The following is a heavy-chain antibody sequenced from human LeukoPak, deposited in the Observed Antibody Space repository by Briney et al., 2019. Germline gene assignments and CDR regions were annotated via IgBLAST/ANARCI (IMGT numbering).Heavy chain of an antibody. CDR1: GFTFSSYS. CDR2: FTSGSRSI. V-gene: IGHV3-21*01. Sequence: GGSLRLSCAASGFTFSSYSVTWVRQAPGKGLEWVSSFTSGSRSIYYADSVKGRFTISRDNAKKSLYLQMNSLRAEDTAMYYCARVGTDYGDWGQGTLVTVSS. J-gene: IGHJ4*02. D-gene: IGHD4-17*01. CDR3: ARVGTDYGD.